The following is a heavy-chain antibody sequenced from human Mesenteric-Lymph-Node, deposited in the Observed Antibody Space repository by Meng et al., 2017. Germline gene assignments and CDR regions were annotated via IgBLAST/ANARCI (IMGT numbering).Heavy chain of an antibody. J-gene: IGHJ6*02. CDR2: IWYDGSNE. CDR1: GFSFSSYG. CDR3: ARGNYFYYYGMDV. Sequence: GESLKISCAASGFSFSSYGMNWVRQAPGKGLEWVAVIWYDGSNEYYADSVKGRFTISRDNSQNTPHLQMNSLRAEDTALYFCARGNYFYYYGMDVWGQGTTVTVSS. V-gene: IGHV3-33*01.